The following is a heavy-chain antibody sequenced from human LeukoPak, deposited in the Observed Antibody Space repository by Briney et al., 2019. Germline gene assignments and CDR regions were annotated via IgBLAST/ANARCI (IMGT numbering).Heavy chain of an antibody. Sequence: PSETLSLTCTVSGYSISSGYYWGWIRQPPGKGLEWIGSIYHSGSTYYNPSLKSRVTISVDTSKNQFSLKLSSVTAADTAVYYCARSPKRGYSYSNWGQGTLVTVSS. CDR3: ARSPKRGYSYSN. CDR2: IYHSGST. J-gene: IGHJ4*02. D-gene: IGHD5-18*01. V-gene: IGHV4-38-2*02. CDR1: GYSISSGYY.